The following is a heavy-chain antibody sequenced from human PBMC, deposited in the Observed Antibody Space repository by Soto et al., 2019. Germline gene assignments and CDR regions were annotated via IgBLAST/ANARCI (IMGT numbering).Heavy chain of an antibody. CDR2: INHLETT. CDR3: ASGGGSDSFDY. CDR1: GASITFGVYS. D-gene: IGHD1-26*01. Sequence: SETLSLTCTVSGASITFGVYSGIWSRQTPGKGMEWIGYINHLETTFYNPSFESRLTLSIDRAKNQFSLKLHSMSAADRAVYFCASGGGSDSFDYWGQGILVTVSS. V-gene: IGHV4-30-2*01. J-gene: IGHJ4*02.